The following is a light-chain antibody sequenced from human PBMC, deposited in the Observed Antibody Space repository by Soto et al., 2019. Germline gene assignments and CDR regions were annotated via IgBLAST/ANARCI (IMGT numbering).Light chain of an antibody. CDR2: EVT. CDR1: SSDIGDYDY. J-gene: IGLJ3*02. V-gene: IGLV2-14*01. Sequence: QSALTQPASVSGSPGQSITISCTGSSSDIGDYDYVSWYQQLPGKAPKLVIFEVTNRPSGVSSRFSGSKSGNTASLTISGLQPEDEADYYCSSYTTSYTLWVFGGGTKLTVL. CDR3: SSYTTSYTLWV.